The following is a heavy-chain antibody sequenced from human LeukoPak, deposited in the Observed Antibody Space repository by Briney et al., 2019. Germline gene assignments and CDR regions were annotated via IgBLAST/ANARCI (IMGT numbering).Heavy chain of an antibody. V-gene: IGHV1-2*02. CDR2: INPNSGGT. D-gene: IGHD1-26*01. CDR3: ARGLDSGSYPGRFDY. CDR1: GYTFTSYY. Sequence: ASVKVSCKASGYTFTSYYMHWVRQAPGQGLEWMGWINPNSGGTNYAQKFQGRVTMTRDTSISTAYMELSRLRSDDTAVYYCARGLDSGSYPGRFDYWGQGTLVTVSS. J-gene: IGHJ4*02.